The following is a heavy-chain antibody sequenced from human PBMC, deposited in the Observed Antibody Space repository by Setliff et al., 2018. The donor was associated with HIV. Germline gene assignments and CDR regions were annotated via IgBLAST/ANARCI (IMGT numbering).Heavy chain of an antibody. J-gene: IGHJ4*02. CDR2: IDWDDAK. V-gene: IGHV2-70*11. Sequence: SGPTLVNPTQTLTLTCTFSGFSLSPRGMSVSWIRQPPGKALEWLARIDWDDAKYYSTSLKTRLTISKDTSKNQVVLTMTNMDPVDTATYYCARGSESLTCFDNLGPGTLVTVSS. D-gene: IGHD3-10*01. CDR1: GFSLSPRGMS. CDR3: ARGSESLTCFDN.